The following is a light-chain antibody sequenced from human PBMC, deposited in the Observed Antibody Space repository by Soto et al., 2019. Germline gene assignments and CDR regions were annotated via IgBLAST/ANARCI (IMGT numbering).Light chain of an antibody. CDR1: SSDVGAYNY. CDR2: EVS. V-gene: IGLV2-14*01. J-gene: IGLJ1*01. Sequence: QSVLTRPASVSGSLGQSITISCTGTSSDVGAYNYVSWYQQQPGKAPKLMISEVSNRPSGVSNRFSGSKSGNTASLIISGLQAEDEADYYCCSFTRITTYVFGTG. CDR3: CSFTRITTYV.